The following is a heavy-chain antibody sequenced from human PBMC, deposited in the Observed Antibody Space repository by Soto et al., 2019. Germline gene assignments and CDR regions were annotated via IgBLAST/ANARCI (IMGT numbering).Heavy chain of an antibody. CDR2: IYYSGST. V-gene: IGHV4-59*01. CDR3: ARETSIAGHHYATDV. CDR1: GGSISSYY. Sequence: PSETLSLTCTVSGGSISSYYWSWIRQPPGKGLEWIGYIYYSGSTNYNPSLKSRVTISVDTSKNQFSLKLSSVTAADTAVYYCARETSIAGHHYATDVWGQGPTVTLSS. D-gene: IGHD6-6*01. J-gene: IGHJ6*02.